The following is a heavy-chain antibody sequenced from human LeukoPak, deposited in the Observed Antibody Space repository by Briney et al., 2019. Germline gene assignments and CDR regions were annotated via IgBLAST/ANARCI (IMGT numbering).Heavy chain of an antibody. D-gene: IGHD3-10*01. Sequence: TPSETLSLTCTVSGGSISSSSYYWGWIRQPPGKGLEWIGSIYYSGSTYYNPSLKSRVTISVDTSKNQFSLKLSSVTAADTAVYYCARGNAGSDYFDYWGQGTLVTVSS. J-gene: IGHJ4*02. CDR3: ARGNAGSDYFDY. V-gene: IGHV4-39*07. CDR1: GGSISSSSYY. CDR2: IYYSGST.